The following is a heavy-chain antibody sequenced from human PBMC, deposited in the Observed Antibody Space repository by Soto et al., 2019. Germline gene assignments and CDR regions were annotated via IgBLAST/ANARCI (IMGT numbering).Heavy chain of an antibody. Sequence: EVQLLESGGGLVQPGGSLRLSCAASGFTFSSYAMKWVRQAQGKGLEWVSLIGESGTPTYYADSVKGRFTISRDNSGNPLFLEMYSLRAEDTAVYYCARYIPGVRYYGMDVWGQGTTVTVSS. CDR1: GFTFSSYA. J-gene: IGHJ6*02. CDR2: IGESGTPT. CDR3: ARYIPGVRYYGMDV. V-gene: IGHV3-23*01. D-gene: IGHD2-2*01.